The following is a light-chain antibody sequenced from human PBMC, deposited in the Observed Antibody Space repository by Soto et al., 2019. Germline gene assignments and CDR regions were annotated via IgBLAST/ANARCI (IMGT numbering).Light chain of an antibody. Sequence: SYELTQPPSVSVSPGQTASITCSGDRLGDTYACWYQQKPGQSPVLVIYQDTKRPSGIPERFSGSNSGNTATLTISGTQAMDEADYYCQAWDSRTYVLFGGGTQLTVL. V-gene: IGLV3-1*01. J-gene: IGLJ7*01. CDR2: QDT. CDR3: QAWDSRTYVL. CDR1: RLGDTY.